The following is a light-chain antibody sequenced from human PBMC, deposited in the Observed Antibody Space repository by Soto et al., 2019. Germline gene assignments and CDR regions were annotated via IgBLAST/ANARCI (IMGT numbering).Light chain of an antibody. V-gene: IGLV1-47*01. CDR1: SSNIGSNY. CDR2: RNS. J-gene: IGLJ3*02. CDR3: AAWDDSLSGRV. Sequence: QPVLTQAPSASGPPGQRVIISCSGSSSNIGSNYVYWYQQFPGTAPKLLIYRNSQRPSGVPDRFSGSKSGTSASLAISGLRSEDEADYYCAAWDDSLSGRVFGGGTKLTVL.